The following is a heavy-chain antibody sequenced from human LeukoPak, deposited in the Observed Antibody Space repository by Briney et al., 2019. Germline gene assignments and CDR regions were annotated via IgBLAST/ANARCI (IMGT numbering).Heavy chain of an antibody. CDR3: ARGLSNSSGYYYGGRFGP. Sequence: SETLSLTCTVHGGPLSSYYWSWIRQPPGQGLEWIGYIYYSQSTNYNPSLKSRVTIAGDTSKNQFSLKLSSVSAADSAVYYCARGLSNSSGYYYGGRFGPWGRGTLVTVS. V-gene: IGHV4-59*01. D-gene: IGHD3-22*01. CDR1: GGPLSSYY. J-gene: IGHJ5*02. CDR2: IYYSQST.